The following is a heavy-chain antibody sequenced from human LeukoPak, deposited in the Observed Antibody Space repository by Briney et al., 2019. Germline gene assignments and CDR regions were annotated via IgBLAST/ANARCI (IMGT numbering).Heavy chain of an antibody. CDR3: ASRLTAVTTTYKGYFDY. CDR2: IDHGGST. J-gene: IGHJ4*02. V-gene: IGHV4-34*01. Sequence: SETLSLTCAVYGGSFSIHYWTWTRQPPGKGLEWIGEIDHGGSTNYNPSLKSRVTISVDTSKNQFSLKLGSVTAADTAVYYCASRLTAVTTTYKGYFDYWGQGTLVTVSS. D-gene: IGHD4-17*01. CDR1: GGSFSIHY.